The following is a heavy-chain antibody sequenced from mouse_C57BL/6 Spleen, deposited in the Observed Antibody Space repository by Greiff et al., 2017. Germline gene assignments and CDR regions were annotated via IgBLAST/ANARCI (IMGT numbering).Heavy chain of an antibody. D-gene: IGHD1-1*01. V-gene: IGHV1-80*01. CDR3: ARSSSSYYAMDY. CDR1: GYAFSSYW. CDR2: IYPGDGDT. J-gene: IGHJ4*01. Sequence: VQLQQSGAELVKPGASVKISCKASGYAFSSYWMNWVKQRPGTGLEWIGQIYPGDGDTNYNGKFKGKATLTADKSSSTAYMQLSSLTSEDSAVYFCARSSSSYYAMDYWGQGTSVTVSS.